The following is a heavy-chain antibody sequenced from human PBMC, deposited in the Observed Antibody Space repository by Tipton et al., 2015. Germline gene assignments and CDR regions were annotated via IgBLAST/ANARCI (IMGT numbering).Heavy chain of an antibody. CDR2: ISGSGGST. CDR3: AKDLPITISDSLPFYYGMDV. V-gene: IGHV3-23*01. J-gene: IGHJ6*02. CDR1: GFTFSSYA. Sequence: SLRLSCAASGFTFSSYAMSWVRQAPGKGLEWVSAISGSGGSTYYADSVKGRFTISRDNSKNTLYLQMNSLRAEDTAVYYCAKDLPITISDSLPFYYGMDVWGQGTTVTVSS. D-gene: IGHD3-9*01.